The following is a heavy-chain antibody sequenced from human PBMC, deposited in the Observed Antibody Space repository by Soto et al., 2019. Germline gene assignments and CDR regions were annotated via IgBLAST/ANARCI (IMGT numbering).Heavy chain of an antibody. D-gene: IGHD2-2*01. CDR1: GFSLSNARMG. CDR2: IFSNGGK. CDR3: ARIPKECSTTSCYWYYFDY. V-gene: IGHV2-26*02. Sequence: SGPTLVNPTETLTLTCTVSGFSLSNARMGVGWIRQPPGEALEWLAHIFSNGGKTYTTSLKTRLTISMDTSNSQVVLTMTNMDPVDTATYYCARIPKECSTTSCYWYYFDYWGQGTLVTVAS. J-gene: IGHJ4*02.